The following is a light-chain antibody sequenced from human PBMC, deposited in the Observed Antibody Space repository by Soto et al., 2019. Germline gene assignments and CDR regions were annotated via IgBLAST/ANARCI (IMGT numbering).Light chain of an antibody. CDR1: SSNIGSRY. CDR2: KND. J-gene: IGLJ2*01. CDR3: AAWDDSLSGRV. V-gene: IGLV1-47*01. Sequence: QSILTQPPSASGTPGQRVTISCSGSSSNIGSRYVYWFQHLPGTAPKLLIYKNDQRPSGVPDRFSGSKSGTSASLAIIGLRSEDEADYYCAAWDDSLSGRVFGGGTKLTVL.